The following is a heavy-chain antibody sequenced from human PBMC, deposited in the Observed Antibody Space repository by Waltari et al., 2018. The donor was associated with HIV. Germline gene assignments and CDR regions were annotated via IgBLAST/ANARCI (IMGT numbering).Heavy chain of an antibody. CDR1: GYTFTGYY. Sequence: QVQLVQSGAEVKKPGAPVKVSCKAAGYTFTGYYMPWVRQAPGQGLEWMGWINPNSGGTNYAQKFQGRVTMTRDTSISTAYMELSRLRSDDTAVYYCARVVWAFGAFDYWGQGTLVTVSS. D-gene: IGHD2-15*01. CDR3: ARVVWAFGAFDY. V-gene: IGHV1-2*02. J-gene: IGHJ4*02. CDR2: INPNSGGT.